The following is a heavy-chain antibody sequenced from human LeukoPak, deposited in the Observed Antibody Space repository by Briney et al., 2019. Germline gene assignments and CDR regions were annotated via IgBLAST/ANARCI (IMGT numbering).Heavy chain of an antibody. V-gene: IGHV1-18*01. CDR1: AYTFSSNG. D-gene: IGHD6-19*01. CDR2: ISAYNGNT. CDR3: ARDWYSSLDI. J-gene: IGHJ3*02. Sequence: ASVKVSCNASAYTFSSNGISWVRHAPGQGIEWMGWISAYNGNTNNAQKVQGRVTITTDTSSSTAYMELRSLRSDDTAVYYCARDWYSSLDIWGQGTMVTVSS.